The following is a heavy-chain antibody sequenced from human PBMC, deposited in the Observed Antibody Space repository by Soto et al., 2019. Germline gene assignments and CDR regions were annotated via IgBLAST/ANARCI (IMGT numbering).Heavy chain of an antibody. CDR3: ARGGAYCGGDCYTNYGMDV. D-gene: IGHD2-21*02. J-gene: IGHJ6*02. Sequence: SEILSLTYAVSGGSISSGGYSWSWIRQPPGKGLEWIGYIYHSGSTYYNPSLKSRVTISVDRSKNQFSLKLSSVTAADTAVYYCARGGAYCGGDCYTNYGMDVWGQGTTVTVSS. CDR2: IYHSGST. V-gene: IGHV4-30-2*01. CDR1: GGSISSGGYS.